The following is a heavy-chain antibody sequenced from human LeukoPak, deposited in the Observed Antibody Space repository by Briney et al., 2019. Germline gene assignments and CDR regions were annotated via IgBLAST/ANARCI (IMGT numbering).Heavy chain of an antibody. CDR3: ARGPRAGYDFWSNDYYYYYGMDV. J-gene: IGHJ6*02. D-gene: IGHD3-3*01. CDR1: GFTFSSYA. CDR2: ISYGGSNK. Sequence: PGRSLRLSCAASGFTFSSYAMHWVRQAPGKGLEWVAVISYGGSNKYYADSVKGRFTISRDNSKNTLYLQMNSLRAEDTAVYYCARGPRAGYDFWSNDYYYYYGMDVWGQGTTVTVSS. V-gene: IGHV3-30-3*01.